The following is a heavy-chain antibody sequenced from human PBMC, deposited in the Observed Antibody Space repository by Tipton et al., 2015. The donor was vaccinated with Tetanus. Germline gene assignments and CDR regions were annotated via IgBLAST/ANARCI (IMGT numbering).Heavy chain of an antibody. CDR1: GGSISSTNYY. CDR3: ARGTMVRGVIFLDY. CDR2: IYYTGNT. J-gene: IGHJ4*02. D-gene: IGHD3-10*01. Sequence: TLSLTCTVSGGSISSTNYYWSWIRQPPGKGLEWIGYIYYTGNTNYNPSLKSRVTISVDTSKSQFSLKLSSVTAADTAVYYCARGTMVRGVIFLDYWGQGTLVTVSS. V-gene: IGHV4-61*05.